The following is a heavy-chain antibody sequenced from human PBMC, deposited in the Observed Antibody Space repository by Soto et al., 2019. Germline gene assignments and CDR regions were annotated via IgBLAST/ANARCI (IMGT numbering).Heavy chain of an antibody. D-gene: IGHD2-15*01. J-gene: IGHJ4*02. Sequence: GSLRLSCAASGFTFSSYSMNWIRQPPGKGLEWIGEINHSGSTNYNPSLKSRVTISVDTSKNQFSLKLCSVTAADTAVYYCATTSRIFDYWGQGTLVTVSS. CDR3: ATTSRIFDY. V-gene: IGHV4-34*08. CDR1: GFTFSSYS. CDR2: INHSGST.